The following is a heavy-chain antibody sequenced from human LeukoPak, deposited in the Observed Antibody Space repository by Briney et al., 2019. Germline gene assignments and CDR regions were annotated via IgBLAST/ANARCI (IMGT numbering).Heavy chain of an antibody. CDR2: ISSDGRST. J-gene: IGHJ3*02. V-gene: IGHV3-64*01. CDR1: GFTFSNYA. Sequence: GGSLRLSCAASGFTFSNYAMHWVRQAPGKGLEYVSAISSDGRSTYYINSVKGRFTISRDNSKSTLYLQMGSLRAEDTAVYYCAKDRVVRGVDLDAFDIWGQGTMVTVSS. D-gene: IGHD3-10*01. CDR3: AKDRVVRGVDLDAFDI.